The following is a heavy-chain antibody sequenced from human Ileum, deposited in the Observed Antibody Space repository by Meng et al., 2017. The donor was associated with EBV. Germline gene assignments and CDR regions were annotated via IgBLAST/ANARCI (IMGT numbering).Heavy chain of an antibody. CDR1: GGSIRSSNW. Sequence: VSLPASGHGRVEPSGTPSPPCAFSGGSIRSSNWWSWVRQPPGKGLEWIGEIYHSGSTNYNPFLKSRVTISVDKSKNQFSLNLSSVTAADTAVYYCARVGQWLPIDYWGQGTLVTVSS. CDR3: ARVGQWLPIDY. V-gene: IGHV4-4*02. CDR2: IYHSGST. J-gene: IGHJ4*02. D-gene: IGHD6-19*01.